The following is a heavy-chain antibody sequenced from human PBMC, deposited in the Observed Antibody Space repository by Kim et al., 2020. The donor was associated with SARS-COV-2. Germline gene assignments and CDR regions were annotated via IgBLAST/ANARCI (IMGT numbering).Heavy chain of an antibody. CDR3: ARGGKAAGAVAESFQH. V-gene: IGHV4-34*01. CDR2: ISQSGTT. D-gene: IGHD6-13*01. J-gene: IGHJ1*01. Sequence: SETLSLTCAVYGGSFSGYYWSWIRQPPGKGLEWIGEISQSGTTTYNPSLTSRVTMSVDTSRIHFSLKLSSVTAADTAVYYCARGGKAAGAVAESFQHWGQGTLVTVSS. CDR1: GGSFSGYY.